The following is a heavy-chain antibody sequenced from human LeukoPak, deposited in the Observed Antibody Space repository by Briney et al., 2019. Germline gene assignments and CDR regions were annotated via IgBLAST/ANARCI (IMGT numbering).Heavy chain of an antibody. D-gene: IGHD6-19*01. J-gene: IGHJ3*02. CDR1: GYTFTSYY. Sequence: GASVKVSCKASGYTFTSYYMHWVRQAPGQGLEWMGIINPSGGSTSYAQKFQGRVTMTRDMSTSTVYMELSSLRSEDTAVYYCARVRYYRGYSSGPVAFDIWGQGTMVTVSS. CDR2: INPSGGST. V-gene: IGHV1-46*01. CDR3: ARVRYYRGYSSGPVAFDI.